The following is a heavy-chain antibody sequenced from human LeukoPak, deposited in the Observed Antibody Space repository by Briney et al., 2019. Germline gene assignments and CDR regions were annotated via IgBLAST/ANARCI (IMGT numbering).Heavy chain of an antibody. J-gene: IGHJ5*02. CDR1: GYTFNGYY. Sequence: GASVKVSCKASGYTFNGYYMHWVRQAPGQGLEWMGIINPSGGSTSYAQKFQGRVTMTRDMSTSTVYMELSSLRSEDTAVYYCARRMYSSSFDPWGQGTLVTVSS. D-gene: IGHD6-6*01. CDR3: ARRMYSSSFDP. CDR2: INPSGGST. V-gene: IGHV1-46*02.